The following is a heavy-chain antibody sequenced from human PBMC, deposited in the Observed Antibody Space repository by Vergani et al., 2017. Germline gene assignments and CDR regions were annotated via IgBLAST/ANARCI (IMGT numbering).Heavy chain of an antibody. V-gene: IGHV3-30*02. J-gene: IGHJ5*02. CDR1: GFTFSSYG. Sequence: QVQLVESGGGVVQPGGSLRLSCAASGFTFSSYGMHWVRQAPGKGLEWVAFIRYDGSNKYYADSVKGRFTISRDNSKNTLYLQMNSLRAEDTAVYYCARALDYYYDSSGYWRWFDPWGQGTLVTVSS. CDR3: ARALDYYYDSSGYWRWFDP. D-gene: IGHD3-22*01. CDR2: IRYDGSNK.